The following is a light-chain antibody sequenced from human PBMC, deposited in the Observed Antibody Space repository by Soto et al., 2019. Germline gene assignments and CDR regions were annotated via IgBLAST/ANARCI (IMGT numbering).Light chain of an antibody. J-gene: IGKJ2*01. Sequence: DIQMTQSPSSLSASVGDGVTVSCRASQSINSYLNWYQQKPGKAPTLLIYSASSLEEGVPSRFSGSGSGTEFTLTISSLQPEDFATYSCQQTYTTPYTFGQGTKLEIK. CDR3: QQTYTTPYT. V-gene: IGKV1-39*01. CDR2: SAS. CDR1: QSINSY.